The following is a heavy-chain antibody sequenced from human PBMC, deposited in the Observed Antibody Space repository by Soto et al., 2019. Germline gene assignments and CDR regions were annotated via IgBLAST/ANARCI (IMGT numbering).Heavy chain of an antibody. D-gene: IGHD4-4*01. Sequence: PSETLSLTCTISGGSPSYYYWTWIRQPPGKGLEWIGNIDDSGRTNYNPSLKSRVTISVDTSSNQFSLKVSSVTAADTAVYYCARDDRDDYIGNLRYWGQGTMVTVYS. CDR3: ARDDRDDYIGNLRY. V-gene: IGHV4-59*12. J-gene: IGHJ4*02. CDR1: GGSPSYYY. CDR2: IDDSGRT.